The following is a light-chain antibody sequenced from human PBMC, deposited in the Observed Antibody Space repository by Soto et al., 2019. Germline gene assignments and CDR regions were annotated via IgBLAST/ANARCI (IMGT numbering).Light chain of an antibody. CDR1: QGISNY. Sequence: DIQMTQSPSSLSASVGDRVTITCRASQGISNYLAWYQQKPGTVPKLLISASSTLQTGVPSRFGGGGSWTDFNFTISSLQPEDGATYYCQKYNSSPWTFGQGTKVDIK. V-gene: IGKV1-27*01. CDR3: QKYNSSPWT. J-gene: IGKJ1*01. CDR2: ASS.